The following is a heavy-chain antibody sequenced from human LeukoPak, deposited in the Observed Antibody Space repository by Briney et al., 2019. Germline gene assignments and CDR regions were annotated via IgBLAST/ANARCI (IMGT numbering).Heavy chain of an antibody. CDR2: IFPDDSDT. V-gene: IGHV5-51*01. D-gene: IGHD4-23*01. Sequence: GESLKISCQTSGYYFNNFWIGWVRQMPGRGLEWMGIIFPDDSDTRYSPSFEGQVTISVDKSINTAYLQWSSLKASDTAMYYCARRPPTVVTLSRDALHIWGQGTMVTVSS. CDR3: ARRPPTVVTLSRDALHI. CDR1: GYYFNNFW. J-gene: IGHJ3*02.